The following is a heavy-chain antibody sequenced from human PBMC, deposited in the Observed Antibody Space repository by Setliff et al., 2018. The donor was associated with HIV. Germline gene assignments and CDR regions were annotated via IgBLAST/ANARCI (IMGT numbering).Heavy chain of an antibody. V-gene: IGHV4-34*12. J-gene: IGHJ4*02. Sequence: SETLSLTCAVYGGSFSGYYWSWIRQPPGKGLEWIGEIIHSGSTNYNPSLKIRVTISVDTSKNQFSLKLSSVTAADTAVYYCARRSGWSLDYWGQGTLVTVSS. D-gene: IGHD6-19*01. CDR2: IIHSGST. CDR1: GGSFSGYY. CDR3: ARRSGWSLDY.